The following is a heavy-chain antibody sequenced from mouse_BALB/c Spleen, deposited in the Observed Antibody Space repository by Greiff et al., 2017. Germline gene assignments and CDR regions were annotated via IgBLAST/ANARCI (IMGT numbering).Heavy chain of an antibody. J-gene: IGHJ3*01. D-gene: IGHD2-4*01. CDR1: GFTFSSFG. Sequence: DVMLVESGGGLVQPGGSRKLSCAASGFTFSSFGMHWVRQAPEKGLEWVAYISSGSSTIYYADTVKGRFTISRDNPKNTLFLQMTSLRSEDTAMYYCAREDYDEFAYWGQGTLVTVSA. V-gene: IGHV5-17*02. CDR3: AREDYDEFAY. CDR2: ISSGSSTI.